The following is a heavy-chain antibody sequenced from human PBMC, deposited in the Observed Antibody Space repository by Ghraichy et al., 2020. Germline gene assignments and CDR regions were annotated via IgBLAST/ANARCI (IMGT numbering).Heavy chain of an antibody. CDR1: GFTFSSYW. J-gene: IGHJ6*02. Sequence: GGSLRLSCVVSGFTFSSYWMHWVRQAPGKGLMWISRTATDGSSTDYADSVKGRFTISRDNAKNTLYLEMNSLRVDDTGIYYCARKKGWAYGMDVWGQGTTVTVSS. D-gene: IGHD3-16*01. CDR2: TATDGSST. V-gene: IGHV3-74*01. CDR3: ARKKGWAYGMDV.